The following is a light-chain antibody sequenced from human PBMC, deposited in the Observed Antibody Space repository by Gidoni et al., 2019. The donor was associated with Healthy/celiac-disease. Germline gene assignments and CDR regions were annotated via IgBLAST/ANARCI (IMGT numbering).Light chain of an antibody. Sequence: DIQMTQSPSSLSASVGDRVTITCRASQSISSSLNWYQQKPGKAPKLLIYAASSLQSGVPSRFSGSGSGTDFTLTISSLQPEDFATYFGQQSYSTPLFGGGTKVEIK. CDR3: QQSYSTPL. CDR1: QSISSS. V-gene: IGKV1-39*01. J-gene: IGKJ4*01. CDR2: AAS.